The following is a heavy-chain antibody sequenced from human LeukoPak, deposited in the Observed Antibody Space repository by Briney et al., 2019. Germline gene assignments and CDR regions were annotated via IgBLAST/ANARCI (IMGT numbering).Heavy chain of an antibody. CDR3: AKEEVTTVTTGFDP. Sequence: GGSLRLSCAASGFTFSSYGMHWVRQAPGKGLEWVAVISYDGSNKYYADSVKGRFTISRDNSKNTLYLQMNSLRAEGTAVYYCAKEEVTTVTTGFDPWGQGTLVTVSS. D-gene: IGHD4-17*01. J-gene: IGHJ5*02. CDR1: GFTFSSYG. CDR2: ISYDGSNK. V-gene: IGHV3-30*18.